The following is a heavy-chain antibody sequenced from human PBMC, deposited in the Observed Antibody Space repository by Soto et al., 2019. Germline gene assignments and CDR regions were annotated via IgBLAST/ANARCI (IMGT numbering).Heavy chain of an antibody. CDR3: AKDPGTTLATIDY. D-gene: IGHD1-1*01. J-gene: IGHJ4*02. V-gene: IGHV3-23*01. CDR2: ISGSDGST. CDR1: GFTFSSYA. Sequence: GGSLRLSCAASGFTFSSYAMSWVRQAPGKGLEWVSAISGSDGSTYYADSVKVRFTISRDNSKNTLYLQMNSLRAEDTAVYYCAKDPGTTLATIDYWGPGTLVTVSS.